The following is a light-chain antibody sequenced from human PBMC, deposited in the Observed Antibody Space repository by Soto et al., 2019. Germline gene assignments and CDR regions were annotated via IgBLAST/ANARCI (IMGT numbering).Light chain of an antibody. CDR2: DAS. CDR3: QQYNSYPRT. J-gene: IGKJ1*01. CDR1: KNISSL. V-gene: IGKV1-5*01. Sequence: DIQMTQSPSTLSVSVGERVTFTCRASKNISSLLAWYQQKLGKSPKLLIYDASRLESGVPTRFSGSGYGTDFTLTISSHLPDDLATYHCQQYNSYPRTFGQGTKVANK.